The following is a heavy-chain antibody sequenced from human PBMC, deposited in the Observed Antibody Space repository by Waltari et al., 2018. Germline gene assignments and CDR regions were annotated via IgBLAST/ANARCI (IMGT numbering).Heavy chain of an antibody. V-gene: IGHV4-4*07. Sequence: QVQLQESGPGLVKPSETLSLTCTVSGGSISSYYWSWIRQPAGKGLEWIGRIYTSGSTNYNPSLKSRVTMSVDTSKNQFSLKLSSLRSEDTAVYYCATVHNVGYPGGHNWFDPWGQGTLVTVSS. D-gene: IGHD3-22*01. CDR3: ATVHNVGYPGGHNWFDP. J-gene: IGHJ5*02. CDR2: IYTSGST. CDR1: GGSISSYY.